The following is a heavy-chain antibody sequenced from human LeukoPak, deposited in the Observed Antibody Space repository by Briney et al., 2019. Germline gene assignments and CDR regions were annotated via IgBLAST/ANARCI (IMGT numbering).Heavy chain of an antibody. CDR2: ISAYNGNT. Sequence: ASVKVSCKASGYTFTSYGISWVRQAPGQGLEWMGWISAYNGNTNYAQKLQGRVTMTTDTSTSTAYMELRSLRSDDTAVYYCARLVSSSWEQTGYYYSYYMDVWGKGTTVTVSS. CDR1: GYTFTSYG. J-gene: IGHJ6*03. D-gene: IGHD6-13*01. V-gene: IGHV1-18*01. CDR3: ARLVSSSWEQTGYYYSYYMDV.